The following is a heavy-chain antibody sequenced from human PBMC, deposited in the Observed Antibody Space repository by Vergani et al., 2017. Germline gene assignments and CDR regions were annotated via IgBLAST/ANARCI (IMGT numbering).Heavy chain of an antibody. Sequence: EVQLVESGGGLVQPGRSLRLSCAASGFTFDDYAMHWVRQAPGKGLEWVSGISWNSGSIGYADSVKGRFTISRDNAKNSLYLQMNSLRAEDTALYYCAKDIFTRYYDSSGYSSYYYYMDVWGKGTTVTVSS. D-gene: IGHD3-22*01. CDR3: AKDIFTRYYDSSGYSSYYYYMDV. CDR2: ISWNSGSI. J-gene: IGHJ6*03. CDR1: GFTFDDYA. V-gene: IGHV3-9*01.